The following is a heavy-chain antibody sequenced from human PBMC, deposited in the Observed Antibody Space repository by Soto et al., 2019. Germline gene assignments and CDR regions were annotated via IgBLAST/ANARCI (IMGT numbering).Heavy chain of an antibody. D-gene: IGHD3-9*01. V-gene: IGHV3-43D*04. CDR2: ISWDGGST. CDR1: GFTFDDYA. J-gene: IGHJ6*02. Sequence: PGGSLRLSCAASGFTFDDYAMHWVRQAPGKGLEWVSLISWDGGSTYYADSVKGRFTISRDNSKNSLYLQMNSLRAEDTALYYCEKDSHELILTGYYRPLYGMDVWGQGTTVTVSS. CDR3: EKDSHELILTGYYRPLYGMDV.